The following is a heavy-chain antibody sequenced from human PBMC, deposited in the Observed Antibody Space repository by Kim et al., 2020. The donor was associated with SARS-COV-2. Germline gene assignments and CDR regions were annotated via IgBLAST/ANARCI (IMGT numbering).Heavy chain of an antibody. CDR3: ARRGGWFDP. V-gene: IGHV4-59*08. CDR1: GGSISSSY. Sequence: SETLSLTCAVSGGSISSSYWSWIRQPPGKRLEWIGYIHYSGTTEYNPSLKSRVTMSLDTSKNEFSLKLRSMTAADTAVYYCARRGGWFDPWGQGTLVTV. CDR2: IHYSGTT. J-gene: IGHJ5*02.